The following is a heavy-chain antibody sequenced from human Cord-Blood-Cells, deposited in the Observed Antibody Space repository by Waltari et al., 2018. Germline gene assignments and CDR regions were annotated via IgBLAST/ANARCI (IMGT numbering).Heavy chain of an antibody. V-gene: IGHV4-59*01. CDR2: NYSSGST. CDR3: ARDYGSGSLDAFDI. Sequence: QVQLQESGPGLVKPSETLSLTCTVSGGSISSYYWSWIRQPPGKGLEWIGYNYSSGSTNYNPSLKSRVTISVDTSKNQFSLKLSSVTAADTAVYYCARDYGSGSLDAFDIWGQGTMVTVSS. J-gene: IGHJ3*02. D-gene: IGHD3-10*01. CDR1: GGSISSYY.